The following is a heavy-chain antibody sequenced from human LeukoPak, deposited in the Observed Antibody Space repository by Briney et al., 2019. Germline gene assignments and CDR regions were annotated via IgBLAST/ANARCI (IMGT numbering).Heavy chain of an antibody. D-gene: IGHD5-24*01. CDR1: GGSISSYY. CDR2: IYYSGST. CDR3: ARDSLATRTPFDY. Sequence: PSETLSLTCTVSGGSISSYYWSWIRQPPGKGLEWIGYIYYSGSTNYNPSLKSRVTISVDTSKNQFSLKLSSVTAADTAVYYCARDSLATRTPFDYWGQGTLVTVSS. J-gene: IGHJ4*02. V-gene: IGHV4-59*12.